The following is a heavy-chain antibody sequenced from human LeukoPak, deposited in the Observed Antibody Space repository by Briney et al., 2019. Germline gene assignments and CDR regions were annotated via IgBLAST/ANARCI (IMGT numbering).Heavy chain of an antibody. CDR3: ARKDGGRDGMDV. Sequence: ASVKVSCRASGYTFTDYYMHWVRQAPGQGLEWMGWLNPKTLVTSYAQHFQGRVSMTWDTSISTGYMDLNSLTSDDTAVYYCARKDGGRDGMDVWGQGTTVTVSS. D-gene: IGHD4-23*01. CDR1: GYTFTDYY. CDR2: LNPKTLVT. V-gene: IGHV1-2*02. J-gene: IGHJ6*02.